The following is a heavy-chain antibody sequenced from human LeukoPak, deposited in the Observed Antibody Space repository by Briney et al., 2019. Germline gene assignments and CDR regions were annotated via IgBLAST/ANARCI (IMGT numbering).Heavy chain of an antibody. Sequence: GGSLRLSCAASGFTFSSYGMSWVRQAPGKGLEWVSAISGSGGSTYYADSVKGRFTISRDNSKNTLYLQMNSLRAEDTAVYYCAKILQAYYYDSSGYLGSDYWGQGTLVTVSS. CDR1: GFTFSSYG. CDR3: AKILQAYYYDSSGYLGSDY. V-gene: IGHV3-23*01. J-gene: IGHJ4*02. D-gene: IGHD3-22*01. CDR2: ISGSGGST.